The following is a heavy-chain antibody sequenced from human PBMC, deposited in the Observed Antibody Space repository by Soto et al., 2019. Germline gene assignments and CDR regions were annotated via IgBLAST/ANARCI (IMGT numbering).Heavy chain of an antibody. CDR2: IYYSGST. V-gene: IGHV4-31*03. CDR1: GGSIGSGDYY. J-gene: IGHJ4*02. D-gene: IGHD3-16*01. Sequence: QVQLQESGPGLVKPSQTLSLTCTVSGGSIGSGDYYWNWIRQHPGKGLEWIGYIYYSGSTYYNPPPKSRLSLSVGTSKNQFSLRLSSVTAADTAVYYCARAGGGFDNYLDYWGQGTLVSVSS. CDR3: ARAGGGFDNYLDY.